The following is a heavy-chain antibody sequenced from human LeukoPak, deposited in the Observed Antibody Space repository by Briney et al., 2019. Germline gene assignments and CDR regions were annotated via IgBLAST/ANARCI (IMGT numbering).Heavy chain of an antibody. Sequence: GGSLRLSCAASGFKFSGYSMNWVRQAPGKGLEWVSDISSSSSTVYYADSVKGRFTISRDNAKDSLYLQMNSLRAEDTAVYYCARRPRYSSSWYEDAFDIWGQGTMVTVSS. V-gene: IGHV3-48*01. CDR3: ARRPRYSSSWYEDAFDI. CDR1: GFKFSGYS. D-gene: IGHD6-13*01. CDR2: ISSSSSTV. J-gene: IGHJ3*02.